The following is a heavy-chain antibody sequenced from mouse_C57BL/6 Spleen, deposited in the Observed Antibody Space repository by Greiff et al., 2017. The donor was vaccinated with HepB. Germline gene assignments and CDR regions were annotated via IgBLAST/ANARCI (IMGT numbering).Heavy chain of an antibody. CDR1: GFSFNTYA. J-gene: IGHJ3*01. D-gene: IGHD1-1*01. CDR3: VSHYYCSSPWFAY. Sequence: EVHLVESGGGLVQPKGSLKLSCAASGFSFNTYAMNWVRQAPGKGLEWVARIRSKSNNYATYYADSVKDRFTISRDDSESMLYLQMNNLKTEDPAMYYFVSHYYCSSPWFAYCCQGTLVTVSA. CDR2: IRSKSNNYAT. V-gene: IGHV10-1*01.